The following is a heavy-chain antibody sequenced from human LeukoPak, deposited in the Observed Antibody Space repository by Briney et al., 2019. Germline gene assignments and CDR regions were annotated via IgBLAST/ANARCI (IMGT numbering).Heavy chain of an antibody. D-gene: IGHD5-12*01. CDR2: INPNSGGT. CDR3: ARSGYSGYVGAFDI. Sequence: ASVKVSCKASGYTVTGYYMHWVRQAPGQGLEWMGWINPNSGGTNYAQKFQGRVTMTRDTSISTAYMELSRLRSDDTAVYYCARSGYSGYVGAFDIWGQGTMVTVSS. CDR1: GYTVTGYY. J-gene: IGHJ3*02. V-gene: IGHV1-2*02.